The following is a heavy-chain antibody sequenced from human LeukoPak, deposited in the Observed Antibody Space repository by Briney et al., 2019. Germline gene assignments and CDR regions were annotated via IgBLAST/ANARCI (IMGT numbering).Heavy chain of an antibody. D-gene: IGHD3-10*01. J-gene: IGHJ4*02. CDR3: ARPPYYYGSGSYYFDY. V-gene: IGHV5-51*01. CDR1: GYSFTSYW. Sequence: PGESLKISCKGSGYSFTSYWIGWVRQMPGKGLEWMGIIYPGDSDTRYSPPFQGQVTISADKSISTAYLQWSSLKASDTAMYYCARPPYYYGSGSYYFDYWGQGTLVTVSS. CDR2: IYPGDSDT.